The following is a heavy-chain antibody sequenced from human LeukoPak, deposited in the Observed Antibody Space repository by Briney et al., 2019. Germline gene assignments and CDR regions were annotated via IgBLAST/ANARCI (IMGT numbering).Heavy chain of an antibody. CDR3: ARTLWFGELSGYYYGMDV. CDR2: IYPGDSDT. V-gene: IGHV5-51*01. D-gene: IGHD3-10*01. CDR1: GYSFTSYW. J-gene: IGHJ6*02. Sequence: GESLKISCKGSGYSFTSYWIGWVRQMPGKGLEWMGIIYPGDSDTRYSPSFQGQVTISADKSISTAYLQWSSLKASGTAMYYCARTLWFGELSGYYYGMDVWGQGTTVTVSS.